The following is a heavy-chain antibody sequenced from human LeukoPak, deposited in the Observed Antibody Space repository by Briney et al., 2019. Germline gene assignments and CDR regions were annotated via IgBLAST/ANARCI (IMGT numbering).Heavy chain of an antibody. CDR2: INHSGST. J-gene: IGHJ5*02. CDR1: GFTFSSYA. Sequence: PGGSLRLSCAASGFTFSSYAMSWVRQAPGKGLEWIGEINHSGSTNYNPSLKSRVTISVDTSKNQFSLKLSSVTAADTAVYYCARQKVVVVPAAIVGRWFDPWGQGTLVTVSS. V-gene: IGHV4-34*01. D-gene: IGHD2-2*02. CDR3: ARQKVVVVPAAIVGRWFDP.